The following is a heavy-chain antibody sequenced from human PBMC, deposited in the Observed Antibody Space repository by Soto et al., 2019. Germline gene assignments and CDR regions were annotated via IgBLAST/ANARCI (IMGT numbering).Heavy chain of an antibody. V-gene: IGHV3-33*01. J-gene: IGHJ6*02. Sequence: QVQLVESGGGVVQPGRSLRLSCAASEFTFSSYGMHWVHQAPGKGLEWVAVIWYDGSNEYYADSVKGRFTISRDNSKNTLYLQMNSLRAEDTAVYYCARDGAVGYGMDVWGQGTTVTVSS. CDR1: EFTFSSYG. CDR2: IWYDGSNE. CDR3: ARDGAVGYGMDV.